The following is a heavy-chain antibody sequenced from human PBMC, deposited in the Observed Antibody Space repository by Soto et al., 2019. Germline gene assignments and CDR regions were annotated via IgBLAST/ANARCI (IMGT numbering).Heavy chain of an antibody. J-gene: IGHJ6*03. V-gene: IGHV3-30*03. CDR1: GFTFSSYG. D-gene: IGHD2-15*01. CDR2: ISYDGSNK. Sequence: PGGSLRLSCTASGFTFSSYGMHWVRQAPGKGLEWVAVISYDGSNKYYADSVKGRFTISRDDSKSIAYLQMNSLKTEDTAVYYCRHKLTKQGYYYYYMDVWGKGTTVTVS. CDR3: RHKLTKQGYYYYYMDV.